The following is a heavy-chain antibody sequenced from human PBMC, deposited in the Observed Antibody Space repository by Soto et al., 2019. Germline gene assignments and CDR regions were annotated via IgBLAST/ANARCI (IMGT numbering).Heavy chain of an antibody. CDR2: ISYDGSDK. J-gene: IGHJ6*02. D-gene: IGHD6-19*01. CDR1: GFTFNNYA. Sequence: GGSLRLSCAASGFTFNNYAMHWVRQAPGKGLEWVAVISYDGSDKYYADSLKGRFTITRDNSKNTVYLQLNSLRAEDTAVYYCANNPGESWPVRGSYYDYGMDVWGQGTTVTVSS. CDR3: ANNPGESWPVRGSYYDYGMDV. V-gene: IGHV3-30*18.